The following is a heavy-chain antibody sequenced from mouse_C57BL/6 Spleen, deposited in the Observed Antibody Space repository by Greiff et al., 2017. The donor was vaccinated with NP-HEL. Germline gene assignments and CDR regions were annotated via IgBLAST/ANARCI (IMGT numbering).Heavy chain of an antibody. V-gene: IGHV1-19*01. D-gene: IGHD1-1*01. CDR1: GYTFTDYY. CDR3: ARGYYGLYAMDY. Sequence: SGPVLVKPGASVKMSCKASGYTFTDYYMNWVKQSHGKSLEWIGVINPYNGGTSYNQKFKGKATLTVDKSSSTAYMELNSLTSEDSAVYYCARGYYGLYAMDYWGQGTSVTVSS. J-gene: IGHJ4*01. CDR2: INPYNGGT.